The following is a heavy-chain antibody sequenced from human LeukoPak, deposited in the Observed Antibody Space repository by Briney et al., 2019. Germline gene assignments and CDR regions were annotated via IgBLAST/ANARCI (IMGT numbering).Heavy chain of an antibody. D-gene: IGHD3-22*01. Sequence: PGGSLRLPCAASGFTFSHYDMHWVRQAPGKGLQGVAHISYEGSKIHYADSVRGRFTISRDNSRNTLWLQMNSLRPEDSAVYYCARDSWDSRGFYSYWGQGALVTVSS. V-gene: IGHV3-30*03. CDR3: ARDSWDSRGFYSY. CDR2: ISYEGSKI. J-gene: IGHJ4*02. CDR1: GFTFSHYD.